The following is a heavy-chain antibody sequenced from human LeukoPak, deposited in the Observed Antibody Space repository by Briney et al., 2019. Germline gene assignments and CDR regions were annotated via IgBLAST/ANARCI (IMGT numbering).Heavy chain of an antibody. J-gene: IGHJ4*02. D-gene: IGHD1-26*01. V-gene: IGHV3-7*01. CDR2: IKLDGSEK. CDR1: GFSLSNYW. Sequence: PGGSLRLSCAASGFSLSNYWISWVRQAPGKGLEWVANIKLDGSEKCYVNSVKGRFTISRDNAKNSLNLQMNSLRGEDTAVYYCARETRGSYVPGLDSWGQGTLVTVSS. CDR3: ARETRGSYVPGLDS.